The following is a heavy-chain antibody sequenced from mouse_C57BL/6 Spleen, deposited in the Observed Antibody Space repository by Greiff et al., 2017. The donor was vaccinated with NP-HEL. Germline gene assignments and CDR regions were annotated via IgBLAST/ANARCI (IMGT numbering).Heavy chain of an antibody. CDR3: ARSTTVVAEDY. V-gene: IGHV1-80*01. D-gene: IGHD1-1*01. CDR1: GYAFSSYW. Sequence: VQLQESGAELVKPGASVKISCKASGYAFSSYWMNWVKQRPGKGLEWIGQIYPGDGDTNYNGKFKGKATLTADKSSSTAYMQLSSLTSEDSSVYVCARSTTVVAEDYWGQGTTLTVSS. J-gene: IGHJ2*01. CDR2: IYPGDGDT.